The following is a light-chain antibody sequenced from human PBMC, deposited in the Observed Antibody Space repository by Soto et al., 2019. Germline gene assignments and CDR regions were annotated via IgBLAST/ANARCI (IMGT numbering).Light chain of an antibody. CDR2: EVT. Sequence: QFALTQPASVSGSPGQSITISCTGTSSDVGGYNYVSWYQHHPGKAPKFMIYEVTNRPSGVSNRFSGSKSGNTASLTISGLQAEDEADYYCSSYTSSSTLVFGTGTKLTVL. V-gene: IGLV2-14*01. CDR3: SSYTSSSTLV. J-gene: IGLJ1*01. CDR1: SSDVGGYNY.